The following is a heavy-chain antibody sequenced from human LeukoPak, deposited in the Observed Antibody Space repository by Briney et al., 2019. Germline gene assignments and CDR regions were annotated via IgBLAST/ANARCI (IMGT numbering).Heavy chain of an antibody. CDR2: IWYDGSNK. Sequence: PGGSLRLSYAASGFTFSSYGMHWVRRAPGKGLEWVAVIWYDGSNKYYADSVKGRFTVSRDNSKNTLYLQMNSLRAEDTAVYYCVMTTANYYYYGMDVWGQGTTVTVSS. V-gene: IGHV3-33*01. CDR1: GFTFSSYG. D-gene: IGHD4-17*01. CDR3: VMTTANYYYYGMDV. J-gene: IGHJ6*02.